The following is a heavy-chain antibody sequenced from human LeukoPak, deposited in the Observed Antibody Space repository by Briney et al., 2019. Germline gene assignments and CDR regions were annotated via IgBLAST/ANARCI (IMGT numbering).Heavy chain of an antibody. CDR1: GFTVSSNY. J-gene: IGHJ6*02. Sequence: GGSLRLSCAASGFTVSSNYMSWVRQAPGKGLEWVSVIYSGGSTYYADSVKGRFTISRDNSKNTLYLQMNSLRAEDTAVYYCARGKDDSYYYGVDVWGQGTTVTVSS. D-gene: IGHD5-24*01. V-gene: IGHV3-53*01. CDR3: ARGKDDSYYYGVDV. CDR2: IYSGGST.